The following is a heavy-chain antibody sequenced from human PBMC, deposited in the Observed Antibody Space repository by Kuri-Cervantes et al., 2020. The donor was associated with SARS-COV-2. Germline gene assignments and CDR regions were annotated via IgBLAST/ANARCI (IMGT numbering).Heavy chain of an antibody. Sequence: GESLKISCAASGFTFSSYSMNWVRQAPGKGLEWVSYISSSSSTIYYADSVKGRFTISRDNAKNSLYLQMNSLRAEDTAVYYCAKVETASLDYWGQGTLVTVSS. CDR1: GFTFSSYS. D-gene: IGHD3-3*01. J-gene: IGHJ4*02. CDR2: ISSSSSTI. CDR3: AKVETASLDY. V-gene: IGHV3-48*01.